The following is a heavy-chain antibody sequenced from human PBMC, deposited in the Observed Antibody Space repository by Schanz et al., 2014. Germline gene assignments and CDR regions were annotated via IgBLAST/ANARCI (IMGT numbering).Heavy chain of an antibody. D-gene: IGHD3-10*01. CDR2: CDVEDGET. CDR3: AANSAVRMVRGSNAVDA. V-gene: IGHV1-24*01. J-gene: IGHJ3*01. Sequence: QVQLLQSGSEVKKPGASVKVSCEISAYTVSALAMHWVRQAPGKGLEWLGGCDVEDGETIYAQKFQGRVPMTEDTPTETAYMELSGLRSGDTGVYYCAANSAVRMVRGSNAVDAWGQGTMVTVSS. CDR1: AYTVSALA.